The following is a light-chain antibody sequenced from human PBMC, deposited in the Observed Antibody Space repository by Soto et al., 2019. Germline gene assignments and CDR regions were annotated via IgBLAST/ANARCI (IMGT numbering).Light chain of an antibody. CDR3: QSYDSSLSGYV. CDR1: NSEPGAELD. Sequence: QSVLKQPASVSGSTGQRVTSWGTGKNSEPGAELDVQWYQQLPGTAPKLRIYGNSNRPSGVPDRFSGSKSGTSASLAITGLQAEDEADYYCQSYDSSLSGYVFGTGTKVTVL. J-gene: IGLJ1*01. CDR2: GNS. V-gene: IGLV1-40*01.